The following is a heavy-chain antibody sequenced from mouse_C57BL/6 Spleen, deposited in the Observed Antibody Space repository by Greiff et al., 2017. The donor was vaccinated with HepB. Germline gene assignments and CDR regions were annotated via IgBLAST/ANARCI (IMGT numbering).Heavy chain of an antibody. V-gene: IGHV8-12*01. Sequence: VKLQESGPGILQSSQTLSLTCSFSGFSLSTSGMGVSWIRQPSGKGLEWLAHIYWDDDKRYNPSLKSRLTISKDTSRNQVFLKITSVDTADTATYYCARRAEYFDYWGQGTTLTVSS. CDR1: GFSLSTSGMG. CDR2: IYWDDDK. CDR3: ARRAEYFDY. J-gene: IGHJ2*01.